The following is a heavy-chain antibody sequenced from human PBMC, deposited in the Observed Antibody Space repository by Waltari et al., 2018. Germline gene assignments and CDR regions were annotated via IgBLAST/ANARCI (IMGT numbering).Heavy chain of an antibody. CDR3: ARDPLNDYGGWDDY. CDR2: ISGSGGNT. J-gene: IGHJ4*02. Sequence: EVQLLESGGTLVQPGGSLRVSCAASGVFFTSNAFSWVRQAPGKGLEWVSSISGSGGNTYYAESVRGRFTISRDNSKNTVFLQMNSLRVGDTAVYYCARDPLNDYGGWDDYWGQGTLVTVSS. CDR1: GVFFTSNA. V-gene: IGHV3-23*01. D-gene: IGHD4-17*01.